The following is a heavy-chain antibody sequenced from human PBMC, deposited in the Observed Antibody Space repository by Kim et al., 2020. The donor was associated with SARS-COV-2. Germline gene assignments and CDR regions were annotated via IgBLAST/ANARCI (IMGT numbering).Heavy chain of an antibody. J-gene: IGHJ3*02. V-gene: IGHV3-21*01. CDR3: ARARRDMGAFDI. Sequence: YYADSVKGRFTISRDNAKNSLYLQMNSLRAEDTDVYYCARARRDMGAFDIWGQGTMVTVSS.